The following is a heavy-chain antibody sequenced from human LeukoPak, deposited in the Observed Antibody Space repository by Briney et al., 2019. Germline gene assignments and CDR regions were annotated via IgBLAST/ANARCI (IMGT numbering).Heavy chain of an antibody. D-gene: IGHD5-18*01. CDR2: MNSNSGNT. CDR3: ARGPGYSYEY. Sequence: GASVKVSCKASGYTFTSYDINWVRQATGQGLEGMGWMNSNSGNTGYAQKFQGRVTMTRNTSISTAYIELSSLRSEDTAVYYCARGPGYSYEYWGQGTLVTVSS. V-gene: IGHV1-8*01. J-gene: IGHJ4*02. CDR1: GYTFTSYD.